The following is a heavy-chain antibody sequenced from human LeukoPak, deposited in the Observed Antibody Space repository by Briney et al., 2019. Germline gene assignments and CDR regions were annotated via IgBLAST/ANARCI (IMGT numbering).Heavy chain of an antibody. Sequence: GGSLRLSCAASGLTFNNSGMLWVHQAPGKGLEWVSSISSSSTYIYYADSVKGRFTISRDNAKKSLYLQMNSLRAEDTAVYYCAREYTALGFDYWGQGTLVTVSS. CDR3: AREYTALGFDY. CDR1: GLTFNNSG. CDR2: ISSSSTYI. J-gene: IGHJ4*02. D-gene: IGHD5-18*01. V-gene: IGHV3-21*01.